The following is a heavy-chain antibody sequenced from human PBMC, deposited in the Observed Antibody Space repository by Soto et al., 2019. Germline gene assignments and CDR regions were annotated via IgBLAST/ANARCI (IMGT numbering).Heavy chain of an antibody. D-gene: IGHD6-13*01. CDR1: GYTFTSYD. CDR2: MNPNSGNT. Sequence: GASVKVSCKASGYTFTSYDINWVRQATGQGLEWMGWMNPNSGNTGYAQKFQGRVTMTRNTSISTAYMEPSSLRSEDTAVYYCARGGAAAGTRAYYGMDVWGQGTTVTVSS. V-gene: IGHV1-8*01. J-gene: IGHJ6*02. CDR3: ARGGAAAGTRAYYGMDV.